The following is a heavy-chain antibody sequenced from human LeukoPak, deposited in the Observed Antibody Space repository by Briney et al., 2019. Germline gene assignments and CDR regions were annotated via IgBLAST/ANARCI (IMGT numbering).Heavy chain of an antibody. CDR3: TTDHDDADVLDY. V-gene: IGHV3-15*01. J-gene: IGHJ4*02. D-gene: IGHD1-1*01. CDR2: VKSITDGGTT. Sequence: GGSLRLSCAASGFTVSNAWISWVRQAPGKGLEWVGRVKSITDGGTTDYAAPVKGRFTISRDDSKNTLYLQMNSLKTEDTAMYYCTTDHDDADVLDYWGQGTLVTVSS. CDR1: GFTVSNAW.